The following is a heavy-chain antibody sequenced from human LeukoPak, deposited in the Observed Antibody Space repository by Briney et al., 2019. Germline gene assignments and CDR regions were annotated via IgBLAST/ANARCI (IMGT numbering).Heavy chain of an antibody. D-gene: IGHD6-19*01. Sequence: PSETLSLTCTVSGGSISSSSYYWSWIRQPPGKGLEWIGEINHSGSTNYNPSLKSRVTISVDTSKNQFSLKLSSVTAADTAVYYCARGWDPIAVAGRGWFDPWGQGTLVTVSS. V-gene: IGHV4-39*07. CDR1: GGSISSSSYY. J-gene: IGHJ5*02. CDR3: ARGWDPIAVAGRGWFDP. CDR2: INHSGST.